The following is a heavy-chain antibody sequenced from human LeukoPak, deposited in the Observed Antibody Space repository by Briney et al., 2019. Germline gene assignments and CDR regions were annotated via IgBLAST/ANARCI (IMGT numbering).Heavy chain of an antibody. V-gene: IGHV3-53*01. Sequence: GGSLRLSCTVSGFTVSSNSISWVRQAPGKGLEWVSFIYSDNTHYSDSVKGRFAISRDNSKNTLYLQMNSLRAEDTAVYYCARQAGAYSHPYDYWGQGTLVTVSS. D-gene: IGHD4/OR15-4a*01. J-gene: IGHJ4*02. CDR2: IYSDNT. CDR1: GFTVSSNS. CDR3: ARQAGAYSHPYDY.